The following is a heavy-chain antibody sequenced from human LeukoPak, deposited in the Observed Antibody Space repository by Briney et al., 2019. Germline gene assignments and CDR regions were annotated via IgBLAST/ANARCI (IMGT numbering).Heavy chain of an antibody. D-gene: IGHD2-15*01. Sequence: GGSLRLSCAASGFTFSSYAMHWVRQAPGKGLEYVSAISSNGGSTFYANSVKGRFTISRDNSKNTLYLRMGSLRGEDMAVYYCARDRCSGDRCWRYFDNWGQGTLVTVSS. CDR1: GFTFSSYA. CDR2: ISSNGGST. V-gene: IGHV3-64*01. CDR3: ARDRCSGDRCWRYFDN. J-gene: IGHJ4*02.